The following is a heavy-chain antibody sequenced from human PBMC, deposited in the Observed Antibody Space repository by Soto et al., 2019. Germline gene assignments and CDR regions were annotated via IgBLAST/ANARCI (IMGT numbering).Heavy chain of an antibody. D-gene: IGHD3-10*01. CDR3: ARDLLLWFGEFDDY. CDR2: ISSSSSYI. J-gene: IGHJ4*02. CDR1: GFTFSSYS. V-gene: IGHV3-21*01. Sequence: EVQLVESGGGLVKPGGSLRLSCAASGFTFSSYSMNWVRQAPGKGLEWVSSISSSSSYIYYADSVKGRFTISRDNAKNSLYLQMNSLRAEDTAVYYCARDLLLWFGEFDDYLVQGTLVTVSS.